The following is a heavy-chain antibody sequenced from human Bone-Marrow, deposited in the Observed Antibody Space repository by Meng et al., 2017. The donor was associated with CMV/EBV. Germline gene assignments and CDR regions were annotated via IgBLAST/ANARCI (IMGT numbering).Heavy chain of an antibody. V-gene: IGHV4-61*02. CDR3: AREAMVRENWFDP. CDR2: IYTSGST. CDR1: GGSISSGSYY. D-gene: IGHD3-10*01. Sequence: VSGGSISSGSYYWSWIRQPAGKGLEWIGRIYTSGSTNYNPSLKSRVTISVDTSKNQFSLKLSSVTAADTAVYYCAREAMVRENWFDPWGQGTLATVSS. J-gene: IGHJ5*02.